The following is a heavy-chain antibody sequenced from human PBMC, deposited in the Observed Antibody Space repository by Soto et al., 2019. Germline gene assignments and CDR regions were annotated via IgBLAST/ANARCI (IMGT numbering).Heavy chain of an antibody. V-gene: IGHV4-30-2*01. CDR3: ARDLWGYCGADCYPLDV. D-gene: IGHD2-21*02. CDR1: GGSISIGGYS. Sequence: SETLSLTCAVSGGSISIGGYSWSWIRQPPGKGLEWIGYMYHSGSTYYNPSLKSRVTISIDRSKNQFSLKLSSVTAADTAVYYCARDLWGYCGADCYPLDVWGQGTTVT. CDR2: MYHSGST. J-gene: IGHJ6*02.